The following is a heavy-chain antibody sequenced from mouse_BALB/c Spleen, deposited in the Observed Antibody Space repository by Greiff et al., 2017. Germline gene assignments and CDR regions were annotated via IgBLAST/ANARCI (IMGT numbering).Heavy chain of an antibody. J-gene: IGHJ4*01. CDR2: INSNGGST. CDR3: ARDLYRYDGGAMDY. CDR1: GFTFSSYG. D-gene: IGHD2-14*01. V-gene: IGHV5-6-3*01. Sequence: EVKLMESGGGLVQPGGSLKLSCAASGFTFSSYGMSWVRQTPDKRLELVATINSNGGSTYYPDSVKGRFTISRDNAKNTLYLQMSSLTSEDTAMYDCARDLYRYDGGAMDYWGQGTSVTVSS.